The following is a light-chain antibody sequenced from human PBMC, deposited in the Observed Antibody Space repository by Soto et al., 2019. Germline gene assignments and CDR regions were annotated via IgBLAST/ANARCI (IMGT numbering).Light chain of an antibody. Sequence: QSALTQPASVSGSPGQSITISCTGTSSDVGGYNYVSWYQQHPGKAPKLMIYDVSNRPSGVSNRFSGSKSGNTASLTISGLQAEDEADYYCSSYTSSSTGLVFGGGTKLTVL. CDR2: DVS. V-gene: IGLV2-14*01. CDR1: SSDVGGYNY. J-gene: IGLJ2*01. CDR3: SSYTSSSTGLV.